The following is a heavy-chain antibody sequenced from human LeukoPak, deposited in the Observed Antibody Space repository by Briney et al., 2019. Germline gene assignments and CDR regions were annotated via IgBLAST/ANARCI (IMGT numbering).Heavy chain of an antibody. J-gene: IGHJ4*02. V-gene: IGHV4-59*01. Sequence: SETLSLTCTVSGGSISSYYWSWIRQPPGKGLEWIGYIYYSGSTNYNPSLKSRVTISVDTSKNQFSLKLSSVTAADTAVYYCARAPPYGDYLFDYWGQGTLVTVSS. CDR2: IYYSGST. D-gene: IGHD4-17*01. CDR1: GGSISSYY. CDR3: ARAPPYGDYLFDY.